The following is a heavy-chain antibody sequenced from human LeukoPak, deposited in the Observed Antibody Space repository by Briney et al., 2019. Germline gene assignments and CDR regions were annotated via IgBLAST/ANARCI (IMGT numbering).Heavy chain of an antibody. CDR2: ISSSGSTI. CDR3: ARSGSGWYRYYFDY. V-gene: IGHV3-48*03. D-gene: IGHD6-19*01. Sequence: PGGSLRLSCAASGFTFSSYEMNWVRQAPGKGLEWVSYISSSGSTIYYADSVKGRFTISRDNAENSLYLQMNSLRAEDTAVYYCARSGSGWYRYYFDYWGQGTLVTVSS. J-gene: IGHJ4*02. CDR1: GFTFSSYE.